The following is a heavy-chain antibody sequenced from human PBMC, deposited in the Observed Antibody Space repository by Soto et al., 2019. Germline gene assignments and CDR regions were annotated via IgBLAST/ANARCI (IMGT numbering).Heavy chain of an antibody. CDR2: ISAYNGNT. D-gene: IGHD1-1*01. CDR1: GYTFPSYG. CDR3: AREATGTYVSLYGMDV. J-gene: IGHJ6*02. V-gene: IGHV1-18*04. Sequence: ASVKVSCKASGYTFPSYGISWVRQAPGQGLGWMGWISAYNGNTNYAQKLQGRVTMTTDTSTSTAYMELRSLRSDDTAVYYCAREATGTYVSLYGMDVWGQGTTVTVSS.